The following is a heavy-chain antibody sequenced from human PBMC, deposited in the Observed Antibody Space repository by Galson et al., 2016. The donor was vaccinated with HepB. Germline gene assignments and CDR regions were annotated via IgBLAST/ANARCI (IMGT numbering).Heavy chain of an antibody. J-gene: IGHJ4*02. CDR2: IYYSGGA. D-gene: IGHD2-2*01. CDR3: ARHEPSFCSSAICYPYYFDY. Sequence: ETLSLTCSVSGGSLGSYYWSWIRQPPGKGLEWIGYIYYSGGATYNPSLESRVTISVDTSKDQVSLSLNSVTAADTAVYYCARHEPSFCSSAICYPYYFDYWGQGTLVTVSS. V-gene: IGHV4-59*08. CDR1: GGSLGSYY.